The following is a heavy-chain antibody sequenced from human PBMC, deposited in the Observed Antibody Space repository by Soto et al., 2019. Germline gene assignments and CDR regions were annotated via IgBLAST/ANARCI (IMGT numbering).Heavy chain of an antibody. CDR1: GYTFTSYG. Sequence: ASVKVSCKASGYTFTSYGISWVRQAPGQGLEWMGWISGYNGNTNYEQKLQGRVTMTTDTSTSTAYMELRSLRSDDTAVFYCGRVVTSGSYLTLIDYWGQGTLVTVSS. J-gene: IGHJ4*02. D-gene: IGHD1-26*01. V-gene: IGHV1-18*01. CDR2: ISGYNGNT. CDR3: GRVVTSGSYLTLIDY.